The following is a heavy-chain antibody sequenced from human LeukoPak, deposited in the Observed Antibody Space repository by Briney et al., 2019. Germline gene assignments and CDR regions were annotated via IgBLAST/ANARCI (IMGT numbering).Heavy chain of an antibody. D-gene: IGHD3-22*01. CDR3: ARHPITRYYDSSGYSAAGPDY. CDR2: INPGDSDA. J-gene: IGHJ4*02. CDR1: GYRFTTYW. V-gene: IGHV5-51*01. Sequence: GESLKISCKGSGYRFTTYWIGWVRQMPGKGLEWMGIINPGDSDARYSPSFQGQVTISADKSISTAYLLWSSLKASDTAMYYCARHPITRYYDSSGYSAAGPDYWGQGTLVTVSS.